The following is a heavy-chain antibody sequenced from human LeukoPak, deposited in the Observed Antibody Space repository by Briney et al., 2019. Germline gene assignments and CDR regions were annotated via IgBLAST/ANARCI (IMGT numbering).Heavy chain of an antibody. J-gene: IGHJ4*02. CDR3: ARAAHCSSTSCLYYFDY. D-gene: IGHD2-2*01. CDR1: GGSISSGGYY. CDR2: IYYSGST. V-gene: IGHV4-31*03. Sequence: SETLSLTCTVSGGSISSGGYYWSWIRQHPGKGLEWIGYIYYSGSTYYNPSLKSRVTISVDTSKNQFSLKLSSVTAADTAVYYCARAAHCSSTSCLYYFDYWGQGTLVTVSS.